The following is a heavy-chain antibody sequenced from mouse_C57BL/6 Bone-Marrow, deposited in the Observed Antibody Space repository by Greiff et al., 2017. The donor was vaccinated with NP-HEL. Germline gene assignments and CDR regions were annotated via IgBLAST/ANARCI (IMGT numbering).Heavy chain of an antibody. V-gene: IGHV7-1*01. D-gene: IGHD4-1*01. J-gene: IGHJ1*03. CDR2: SRNKANDYTT. Sequence: EVKLVESGGGLVQSGRSLRLSCATSGFTFSDFYMAWVRQAPGKGLGWIAASRNKANDYTTAYSASVKGRFIVSRDTSQSLLYLQMNALRAEDTAISYGTRDELGCYFDVGGRGTAATVSS. CDR1: GFTFSDFY. CDR3: TRDELGCYFDV.